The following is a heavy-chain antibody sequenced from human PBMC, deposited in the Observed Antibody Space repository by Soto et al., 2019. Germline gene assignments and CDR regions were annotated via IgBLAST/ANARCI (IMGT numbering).Heavy chain of an antibody. D-gene: IGHD1-1*01. V-gene: IGHV4-61*01. CDR1: GGSVSSGSYY. CDR3: ARVARTAVHG. CDR2: IYYSGST. Sequence: SETLSLTCTVSGGSVSSGSYYWSWIRQPPGKGLEWIGYIYYSGSTNYNPSLKSRVTISVDTSKNQFSLKLSSLTAADTAVYYCARVARTAVHGWGQGTLVTVSS. J-gene: IGHJ4*02.